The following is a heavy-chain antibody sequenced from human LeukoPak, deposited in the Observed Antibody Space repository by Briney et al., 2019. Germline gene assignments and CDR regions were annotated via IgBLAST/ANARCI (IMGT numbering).Heavy chain of an antibody. Sequence: SETLSLTCAVSGVSFDDYYWSWVRQTPGKGLEWIGEINHSGYTNDNPSLKSRVTLSIDTSRKQFTLKQRSVTVADAGIYYCTRMTRGHDYWGQGTQVTVSS. J-gene: IGHJ4*02. CDR1: GVSFDDYY. D-gene: IGHD4-11*01. CDR3: TRMTRGHDY. V-gene: IGHV4-34*01. CDR2: INHSGYT.